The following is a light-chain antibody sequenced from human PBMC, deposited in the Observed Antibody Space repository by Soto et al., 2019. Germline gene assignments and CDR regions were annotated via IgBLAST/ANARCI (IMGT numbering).Light chain of an antibody. CDR1: QSVNIN. V-gene: IGKV3D-15*01. CDR3: QQYKDWPPLT. CDR2: GAS. J-gene: IGKJ4*01. Sequence: EIVMTQSPVTLSASPGERGTLSCRASQSVNINLAWYQQRHGQAPRVLIYGASNKASGIPDKFSGSGYGTDFTLTISSLEPDDFELYFCQQYKDWPPLTYGGGTRVEIK.